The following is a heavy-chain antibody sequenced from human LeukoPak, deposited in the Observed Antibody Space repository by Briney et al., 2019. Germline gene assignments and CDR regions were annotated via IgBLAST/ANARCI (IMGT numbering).Heavy chain of an antibody. Sequence: PSETLSLTCTVSGGSISSYYWSWIRQPAGKGLEWIGRIYTSGSTNYNPSLKSRVTMSVDTSKNQFSLKLSSVTAADTAVYYCARHPYSSGWSSHDAFDIWGQGTMVTVSS. J-gene: IGHJ3*02. V-gene: IGHV4-4*07. CDR1: GGSISSYY. CDR3: ARHPYSSGWSSHDAFDI. CDR2: IYTSGST. D-gene: IGHD6-19*01.